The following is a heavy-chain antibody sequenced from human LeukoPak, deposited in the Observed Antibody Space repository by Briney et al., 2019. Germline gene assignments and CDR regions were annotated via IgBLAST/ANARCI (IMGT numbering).Heavy chain of an antibody. CDR1: GGSISSSSYY. J-gene: IGHJ4*02. CDR2: IYYSGST. D-gene: IGHD5-24*01. Sequence: SETLSLTCTVSGGSISSSSYYWGWIRQPPGKGLEWIGTIYYSGSTYYNPSLKSRVTISVVTSKNQFSLKLSSVTAADTAVYYCARIEGERWLRYSPFYFDYWGQGTLVTVSS. CDR3: ARIEGERWLRYSPFYFDY. V-gene: IGHV4-39*01.